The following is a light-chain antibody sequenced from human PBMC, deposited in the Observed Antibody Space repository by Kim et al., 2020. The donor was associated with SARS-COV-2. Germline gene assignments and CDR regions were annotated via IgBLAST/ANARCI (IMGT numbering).Light chain of an antibody. Sequence: EIVMTQSPATLSVSPGERVTLSCRASQSVSSNLAWYQQKPGQAPRLLIYGASTRATGIPARFSGSGSGTEFTLTISSPQSEDFAVYYCQQYNNWPSWTFGQGTKVDIK. CDR2: GAS. V-gene: IGKV3-15*01. J-gene: IGKJ1*01. CDR1: QSVSSN. CDR3: QQYNNWPSWT.